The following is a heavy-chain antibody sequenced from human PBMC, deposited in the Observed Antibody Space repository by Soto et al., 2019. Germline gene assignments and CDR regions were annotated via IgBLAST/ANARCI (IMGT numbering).Heavy chain of an antibody. J-gene: IGHJ4*02. CDR1: GFSFSTYG. V-gene: IGHV3-23*01. CDR2: ISDDGGST. Sequence: EVQLLESGGGLVQPGGSLRLSCAGSGFSFSTYGMNWVRQAPGKGLEWVSSISDDGGSTYYADSVKGRFTISRDNSKNTLYVQMNSLRADDTAIYYCAKRSGYQGAAYLDYWGQGTLVTVSS. CDR3: AKRSGYQGAAYLDY. D-gene: IGHD5-12*01.